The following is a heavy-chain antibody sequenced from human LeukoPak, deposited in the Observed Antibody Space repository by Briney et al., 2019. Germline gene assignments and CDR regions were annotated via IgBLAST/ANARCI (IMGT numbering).Heavy chain of an antibody. D-gene: IGHD6-13*01. Sequence: SETLSLTCTVSGDSISSGDFHWNWIRQHPGKSLAWVGSIYYSGSTNYNPSLKSRVTISVGTSKNQFSLKLSSVTAADTAVYYCARGSSSWPFTNWFDPWGQGTLVTVSS. CDR3: ARGSSSWPFTNWFDP. CDR2: IYYSGST. CDR1: GDSISSGDFH. J-gene: IGHJ5*02. V-gene: IGHV4-61*08.